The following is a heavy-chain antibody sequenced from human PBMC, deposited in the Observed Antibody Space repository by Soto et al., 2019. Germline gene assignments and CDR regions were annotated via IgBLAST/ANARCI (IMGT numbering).Heavy chain of an antibody. Sequence: QVQLQQWGAGLLKPSETLSLTCAVYGGSFSGYYWSWIRQPPGKGLEWIGEINHSGSTNYNPSLKSRVTIPVVTAKNQFSLKLASVTAADTAVYYCAMRGRIAVAGFFDYWGQGTLVTVFS. CDR1: GGSFSGYY. D-gene: IGHD6-19*01. CDR3: AMRGRIAVAGFFDY. V-gene: IGHV4-34*01. J-gene: IGHJ4*02. CDR2: INHSGST.